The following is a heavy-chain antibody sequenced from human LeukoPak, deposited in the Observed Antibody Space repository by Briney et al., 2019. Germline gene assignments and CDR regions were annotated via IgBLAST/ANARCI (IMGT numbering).Heavy chain of an antibody. V-gene: IGHV4-39*01. CDR1: GGSISRSSYY. CDR2: IYYSGT. CDR3: ARLGTVTSGQDY. D-gene: IGHD4-17*01. J-gene: IGHJ4*02. Sequence: SETLSLTCSVSGGSISRSSYYWGWIRQPPGKGLQWIGNIYYSGTYYNPSLKSRVIISVDMSKNQFSLKLSSVTAADTAVYYCARLGTVTSGQDYWGQGTLVTVS.